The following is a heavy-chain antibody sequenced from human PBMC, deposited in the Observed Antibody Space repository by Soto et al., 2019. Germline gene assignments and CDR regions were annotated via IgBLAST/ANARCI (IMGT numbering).Heavy chain of an antibody. CDR2: ISGSGGNT. CDR1: GFTFSSYA. Sequence: EVQLLESGGDLVQPGGSLRLSCAASGFTFSSYAMSWVRQAPGKGLEWVSAISGSGGNTYYADSVRGRFTISRDNSKNTLHLQMNSLRAEDTAVYYCAKDPTGTTRNFAYWGQGTLVTVSS. V-gene: IGHV3-23*01. CDR3: AKDPTGTTRNFAY. D-gene: IGHD1-7*01. J-gene: IGHJ4*02.